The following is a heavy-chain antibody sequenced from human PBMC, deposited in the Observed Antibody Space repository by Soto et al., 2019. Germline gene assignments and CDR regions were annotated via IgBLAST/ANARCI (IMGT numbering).Heavy chain of an antibody. V-gene: IGHV1-69*13. CDR2: IIPMFGIP. D-gene: IGHD6-19*01. CDR1: GGTLNKHA. J-gene: IGHJ3*01. CDR3: ARGGTSGWLKGAYDV. Sequence: SVKVSCKASGGTLNKHAITWVRRAPGQGLEWLGGIIPMFGIPNYPQKFQGRVTITADDSTNTSHMELNSLTSDDTAVYYCARGGTSGWLKGAYDVWGQGTMVTVSS.